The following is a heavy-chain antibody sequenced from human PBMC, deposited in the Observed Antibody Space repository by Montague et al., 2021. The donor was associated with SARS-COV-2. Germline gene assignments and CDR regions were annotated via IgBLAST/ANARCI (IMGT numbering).Heavy chain of an antibody. Sequence: SETLSLTCTVSGGSTSSYYWSWIRQPLGKGLEWIGCIYYSGSTNYNPSLKNRVTISVDTSKTQFSLKLSSVTAADTAVYYCARTTVVASAASRYFDLWGRGTLVTVSS. CDR3: ARTTVVASAASRYFDL. D-gene: IGHD2-2*01. V-gene: IGHV4-59*01. CDR1: GGSTSSYY. CDR2: IYYSGST. J-gene: IGHJ2*01.